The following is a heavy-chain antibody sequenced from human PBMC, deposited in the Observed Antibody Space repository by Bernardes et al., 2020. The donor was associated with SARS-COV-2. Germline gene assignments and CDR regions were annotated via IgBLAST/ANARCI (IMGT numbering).Heavy chain of an antibody. Sequence: VGSLRLSCAASGFTFSSSWLHWVRQAPGKGLVWVSCINPDGSSTSYADSVKGRFTISRDNAKNMLFLQMSGLRAEDTAMYYCARDLGYCTNGVCSPWGQGTLVTVSS. J-gene: IGHJ5*02. D-gene: IGHD2-8*01. CDR3: ARDLGYCTNGVCSP. V-gene: IGHV3-74*01. CDR2: INPDGSST. CDR1: GFTFSSSW.